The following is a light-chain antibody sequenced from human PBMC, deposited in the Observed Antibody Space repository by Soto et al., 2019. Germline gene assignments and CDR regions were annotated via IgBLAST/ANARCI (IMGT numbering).Light chain of an antibody. CDR1: QILEHRDGDTH. CDR2: KVS. J-gene: IGKJ4*01. Sequence: LTHSPLSLPILPVKPARSSFLCSQILEHRDGDTHLNWFHQRPGQSPSRLIYKVSNRDPGVPDRFSGSGSGTDLTLRISRVEAEAVGVYYRMQGPPWPFTFGSEIKM. CDR3: MQGPPWPFT. V-gene: IGKV2-30*02.